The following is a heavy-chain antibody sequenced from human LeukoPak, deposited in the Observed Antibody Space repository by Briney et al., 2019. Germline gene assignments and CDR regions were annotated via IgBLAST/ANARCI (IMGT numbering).Heavy chain of an antibody. J-gene: IGHJ4*02. V-gene: IGHV2-70*01. CDR1: GFSLSTIGMC. D-gene: IGHD3-10*01. CDR3: TRGEYYFGSGGSRYFDH. Sequence: SGPTLVNPTQTLTLTCTFSGFSLSTIGMCVSWIRQSPGKALEWLALIDWDDNKYYSTSLKTRLTISRDTSNNQVVLTMINMDPVDTATYYCTRGEYYFGSGGSRYFDHWGQGTLVTVSS. CDR2: IDWDDNK.